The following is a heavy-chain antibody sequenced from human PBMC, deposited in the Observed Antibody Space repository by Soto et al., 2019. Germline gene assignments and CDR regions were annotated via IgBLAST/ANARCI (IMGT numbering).Heavy chain of an antibody. Sequence: SVKVSCKTSGYTFTSYYMHWLRQAPGKGLEWMGIINPSGGSTSYAQKFQGRVTITADKSTSTAYMELSSLRSEDTAVYYCARVVVRFLEWLPDYYYYMDVWRKGTTVTV. V-gene: IGHV1-46*01. CDR2: INPSGGST. CDR1: GYTFTSYY. CDR3: ARVVVRFLEWLPDYYYYMDV. J-gene: IGHJ6*03. D-gene: IGHD3-3*01.